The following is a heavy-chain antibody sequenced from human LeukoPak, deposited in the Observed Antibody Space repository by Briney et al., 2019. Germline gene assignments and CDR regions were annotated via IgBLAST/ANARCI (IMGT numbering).Heavy chain of an antibody. J-gene: IGHJ5*02. D-gene: IGHD1-26*01. CDR2: IYTSGST. CDR3: ARAPGVGATSWFDP. CDR1: GGSISSYY. V-gene: IGHV4-4*07. Sequence: SETLSLTCTVSGGSISSYYWSWIRQPAGKGLEWIGRIYTSGSTNYNPSLKSRVTISVDTSKNQFSLKLSSVTAADTAVYYCARAPGVGATSWFDPWGQGTLVTVSS.